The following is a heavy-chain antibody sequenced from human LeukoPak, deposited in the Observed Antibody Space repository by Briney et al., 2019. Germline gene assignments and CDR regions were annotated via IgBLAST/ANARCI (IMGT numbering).Heavy chain of an antibody. CDR2: IRYDGSNK. Sequence: PGGSLRLSCAASGFTFSTYGMHWVRQAPDKGLEWVAFIRYDGSNKYYADSVKGRFTISRDNSKNTLYLQMNSLKTEDTAVYYCAKDEATMIVVITPPRYWGQGTLVTVSS. CDR3: AKDEATMIVVITPPRY. V-gene: IGHV3-30*02. D-gene: IGHD3-22*01. CDR1: GFTFSTYG. J-gene: IGHJ4*02.